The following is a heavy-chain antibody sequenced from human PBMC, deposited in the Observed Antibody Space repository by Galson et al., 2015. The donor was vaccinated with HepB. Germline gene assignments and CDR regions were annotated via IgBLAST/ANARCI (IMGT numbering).Heavy chain of an antibody. V-gene: IGHV3-21*01. CDR2: ISSSSTYV. CDR3: ARDRGGYIMGFDY. J-gene: IGHJ4*02. D-gene: IGHD6-19*01. Sequence: FGFNWVRQAPGKGLEWVSSISSSSTYVYYADSVKGRFTISRDNAKNSLYLQMNSLRAEDTAVYYCARDRGGYIMGFDYWGQGTLVTVSS. CDR1: FG.